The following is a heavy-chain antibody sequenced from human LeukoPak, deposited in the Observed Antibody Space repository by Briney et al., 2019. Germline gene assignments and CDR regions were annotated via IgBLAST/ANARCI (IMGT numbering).Heavy chain of an antibody. CDR2: ISYDGSNK. D-gene: IGHD6-13*01. J-gene: IGHJ4*02. V-gene: IGHV3-30*04. Sequence: GGSLRLSCAASGFTFSSYAMHWVRQAPGKGLEWVAVISYDGSNKYYADSVKGRFTISRDNSKNTLYLQMNSLRAEDTAVYYCAKDPFPLAVIIIAAAGEYYFDYWGQGTLVTVSS. CDR1: GFTFSSYA. CDR3: AKDPFPLAVIIIAAAGEYYFDY.